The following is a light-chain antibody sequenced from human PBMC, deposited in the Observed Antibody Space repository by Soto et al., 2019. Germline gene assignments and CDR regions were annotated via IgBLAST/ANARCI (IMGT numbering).Light chain of an antibody. Sequence: QSVLTQPPSASGSPGQSVTISCTGTSRDIGGYDFVSWYQQHPGKAPKLLIYDVIKRPSGVADRFSGSKSGSTASLTVSGIQLDGGGGYCLSSYGGSNNLLLGGGTKLTVL. V-gene: IGLV2-8*01. J-gene: IGLJ2*01. CDR2: DVI. CDR1: SRDIGGYDF. CDR3: SSYGGSNNLL.